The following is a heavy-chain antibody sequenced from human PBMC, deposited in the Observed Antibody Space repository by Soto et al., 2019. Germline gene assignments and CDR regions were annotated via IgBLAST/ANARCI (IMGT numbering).Heavy chain of an antibody. CDR1: GFTFSSCS. CDR3: ARDIHGLNYGSGSIRDSP. CDR2: ISSSSSNI. D-gene: IGHD3-10*01. V-gene: IGHV3-21*01. J-gene: IGHJ5*02. Sequence: GGSLTLSCAASGFTFSSCSMNWVRQAPGKGLEWVSSISSSSSNIYYADSVKGRFTISRDNAKNSLYLQMTSLRAADTAVYYCARDIHGLNYGSGSIRDSPWGQGTLVTVSS.